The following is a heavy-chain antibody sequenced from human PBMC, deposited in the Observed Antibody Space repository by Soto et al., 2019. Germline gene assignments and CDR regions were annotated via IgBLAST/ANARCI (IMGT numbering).Heavy chain of an antibody. CDR3: ARNIEVSGTRGFDH. CDR1: GGSITINW. Sequence: QVQLQESGPGLMKPSGTLSLTCAVSGGSITINWWSWVRQPPGKGLEWIAEIFHTGSANYNPSLKGRLTISMDKSRTHLSLNLNSVTAADTAVYYCARNIEVSGTRGFDHWGQGTLVTVSS. CDR2: IFHTGSA. V-gene: IGHV4-4*02. J-gene: IGHJ4*02. D-gene: IGHD2-21*01.